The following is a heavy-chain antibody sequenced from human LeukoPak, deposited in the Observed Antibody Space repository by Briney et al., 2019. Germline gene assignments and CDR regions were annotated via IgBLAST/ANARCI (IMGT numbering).Heavy chain of an antibody. CDR2: IKKTGSET. Sequence: SGGSLRLSCAASGFTFSHFWMSWVRQAPGKGLEWVAYIKKTGSETYYVNSVKGRFTISRDNAKNSLYLQMSNLRAEDTAVYFCARGGGLDVWGQGATVTVSS. V-gene: IGHV3-7*03. D-gene: IGHD3-16*01. CDR3: ARGGGLDV. J-gene: IGHJ6*02. CDR1: GFTFSHFW.